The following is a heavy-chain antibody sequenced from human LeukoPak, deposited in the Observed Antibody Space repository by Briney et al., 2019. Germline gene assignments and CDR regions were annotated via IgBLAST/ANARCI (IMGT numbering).Heavy chain of an antibody. V-gene: IGHV1-24*01. CDR2: FDPEDGET. CDR1: GYTLTELS. D-gene: IGHD2-2*02. CDR3: ARGQRYCSSTSCYRGAFDI. Sequence: GASVKVSCKVSGYTLTELSMHWVRQAPGKGLEWMGGFDPEDGETIYAQKFQGRVTMTRDTSTSTVYMELSSLRSEDTAVYYCARGQRYCSSTSCYRGAFDIWGQGTMVTVSS. J-gene: IGHJ3*02.